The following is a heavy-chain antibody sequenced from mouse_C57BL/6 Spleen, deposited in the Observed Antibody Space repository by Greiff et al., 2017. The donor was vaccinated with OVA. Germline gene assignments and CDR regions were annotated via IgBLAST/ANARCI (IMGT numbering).Heavy chain of an antibody. CDR1: GYTFTSYW. CDR2: IYPSDSET. CDR3: ARLDYYGSSYRMGFDY. J-gene: IGHJ2*01. Sequence: QVQLQQPGAELVRPGSSVKLSCKASGYTFTSYWMDWVKQRPGQGLEWIGNIYPSDSETHYNQKFKDKATLTVDKSSSTAYMQLSSLTSEVSAVYYCARLDYYGSSYRMGFDYWGQGTTLTVSS. V-gene: IGHV1-61*01. D-gene: IGHD1-1*01.